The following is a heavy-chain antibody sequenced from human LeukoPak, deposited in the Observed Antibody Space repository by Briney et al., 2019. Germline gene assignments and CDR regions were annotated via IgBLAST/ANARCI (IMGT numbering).Heavy chain of an antibody. CDR1: GFTLSSYT. J-gene: IGHJ4*02. CDR2: VDGGGGGT. V-gene: IGHV3-23*01. CDR3: AKQSAGSAAWYSLHYDF. Sequence: PGGSLRLSCVVSGFTLSSYTMTWVRQAPGRGLEWVSSVDGGGGGTYYADSVKGRFTISRDNSKDTLYLQMNGLRAEDTAVYFCAKQSAGSAAWYSLHYDFWGQGTLVTVSS. D-gene: IGHD6-13*01.